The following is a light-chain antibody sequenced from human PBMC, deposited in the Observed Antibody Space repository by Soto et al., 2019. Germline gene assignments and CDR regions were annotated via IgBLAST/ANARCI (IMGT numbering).Light chain of an antibody. V-gene: IGKV3-15*01. CDR2: GAS. Sequence: EIVMTQSPATLSVSPGERATLSCRASQSVSRNLAWYQQKPGQAPRRLIYGASTRATGIPARFSGSGSGTDFTLTISSLQSEDFAVYYCQQYNNWPPLTFGGGNKVEIK. J-gene: IGKJ4*01. CDR3: QQYNNWPPLT. CDR1: QSVSRN.